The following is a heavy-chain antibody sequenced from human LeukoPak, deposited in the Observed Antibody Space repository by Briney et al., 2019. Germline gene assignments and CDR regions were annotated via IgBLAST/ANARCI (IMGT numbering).Heavy chain of an antibody. V-gene: IGHV4-39*07. CDR3: ARAASSGLIDY. Sequence: SETLSLTCTVSGGSISNYYWGWIRQPPGMGLGWIGSIYYSGNTYYNPSLKSRVTISLDTSKNQFSLNLNSVTAADTALYFCARAASSGLIDYWGQGILVIVSS. J-gene: IGHJ4*02. CDR2: IYYSGNT. D-gene: IGHD6-19*01. CDR1: GGSISNYY.